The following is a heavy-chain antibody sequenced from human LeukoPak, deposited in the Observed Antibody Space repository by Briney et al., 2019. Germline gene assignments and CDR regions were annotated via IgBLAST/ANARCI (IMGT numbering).Heavy chain of an antibody. CDR2: INSDGSRT. V-gene: IGHV3-74*01. J-gene: IGHJ6*03. CDR1: GFTFSTYW. Sequence: GGSLRLSCAASGFTFSTYWMHWVRQAPGKGLVWVSRINSDGSRTSYADSVKGRFTISRDNAKNTLYLQMSSLKTEDTAVYYCSWIRGALGYYYIDVWGKGTPVTISS. D-gene: IGHD3-10*01. CDR3: SWIRGALGYYYIDV.